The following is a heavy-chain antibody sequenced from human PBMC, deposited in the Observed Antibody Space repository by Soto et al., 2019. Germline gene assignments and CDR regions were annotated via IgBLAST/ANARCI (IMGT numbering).Heavy chain of an antibody. CDR2: THQRGRT. J-gene: IGHJ4*02. V-gene: IGHV4-4*02. CDR1: GGSMSSSNW. D-gene: IGHD4-17*01. Sequence: QVQLQESGPGLVKPSGTLSLTCTVSGGSMSSSNWWNWVRHTPGKGLEWTGETHQRGRTNNNPSLKSRVTISVDKSKIRFSLNLSSVTAADTAVYYCARSEATVLDSWGQGTLVTVSS. CDR3: ARSEATVLDS.